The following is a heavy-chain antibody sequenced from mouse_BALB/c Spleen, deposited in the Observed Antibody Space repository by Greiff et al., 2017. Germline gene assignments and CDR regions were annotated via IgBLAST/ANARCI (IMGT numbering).Heavy chain of an antibody. V-gene: IGHV2-2*02. J-gene: IGHJ1*01. CDR2: IWSGGST. Sequence: QVQLQQSGPGLVQPSQSLSITCTVSGFSLTSYGVHWVRQSPGKGLEWLGVIWSGGSTDYNAAFISRLSISKDNSKSQVFFKMNSLQANDTAIYYCARKDAVGGYFDVWGAGTTVTVSS. CDR3: ARKDAVGGYFDV. CDR1: GFSLTSYG. D-gene: IGHD1-1*01.